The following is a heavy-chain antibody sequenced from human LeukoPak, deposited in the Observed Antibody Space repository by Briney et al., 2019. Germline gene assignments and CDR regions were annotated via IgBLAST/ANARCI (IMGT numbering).Heavy chain of an antibody. D-gene: IGHD2-15*01. CDR2: INHSGST. CDR3: ARGEVVVAATNFDY. CDR1: GGSFSGYY. V-gene: IGHV4-34*01. Sequence: NPSETLSLTCAVYGGSFSGYYWSWIRQPPGKGLEWIGEINHSGSTNYNPSLKSRVTISVDTSKNQFSLKLSPVTAADTAVYYCARGEVVVAATNFDYWGQGTLVTVSS. J-gene: IGHJ4*02.